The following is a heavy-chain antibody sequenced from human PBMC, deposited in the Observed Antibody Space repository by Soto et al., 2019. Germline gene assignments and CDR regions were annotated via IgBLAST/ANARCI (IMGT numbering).Heavy chain of an antibody. CDR2: IYYSGST. CDR3: ARKVNYYESSGTDAFDI. V-gene: IGHV4-39*01. D-gene: IGHD3-22*01. J-gene: IGHJ3*02. Sequence: PSETLSLTCTVSGGSISSRNYYCGWIRQPPGKGLEWIGSIYYSGSTYYNPSLKSRVTISVDTSKNQFSLKLSSVTAADTAVYYCARKVNYYESSGTDAFDIWGPGRMVTV. CDR1: GGSISSRNYY.